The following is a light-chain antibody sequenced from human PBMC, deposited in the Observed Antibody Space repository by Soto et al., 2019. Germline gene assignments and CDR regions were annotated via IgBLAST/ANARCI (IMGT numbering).Light chain of an antibody. CDR1: QSVSSY. J-gene: IGKJ4*01. Sequence: EIVLTQSPATLSLSPGERATLSCRASQSVSSYLAWYQQKPGQAPRLLIYDASNRATGIPARFSGSGSGTDFTLTISGLEPEDFAVYYCQQGSNWSITFGGGTKVEIK. CDR3: QQGSNWSIT. CDR2: DAS. V-gene: IGKV3-11*01.